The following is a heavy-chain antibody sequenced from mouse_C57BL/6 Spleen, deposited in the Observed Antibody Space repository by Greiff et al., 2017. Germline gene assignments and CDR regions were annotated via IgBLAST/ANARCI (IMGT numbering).Heavy chain of an antibody. J-gene: IGHJ4*01. CDR2: INPYNGGT. Sequence: VQLQQSGPVLVKPGASVKMSCKASGYTFTDYNMNWVKQSHGKSLEWIGVINPYNGGTSYNQKFKGKATLTVDKSSSTAYMELNSLTSEDSAVYYAYYSNYDAMDYWGQGTSVTVSS. V-gene: IGHV1-19*01. CDR3: YYSNYDAMDY. CDR1: GYTFTDYN. D-gene: IGHD2-5*01.